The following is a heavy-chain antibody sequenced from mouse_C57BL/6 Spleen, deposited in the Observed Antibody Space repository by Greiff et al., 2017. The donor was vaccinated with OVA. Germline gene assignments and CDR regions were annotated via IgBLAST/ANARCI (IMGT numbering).Heavy chain of an antibody. D-gene: IGHD4-1*01. CDR2: IYPGDGDP. CDR3: ASQANWEHFDD. Sequence: QVQLQQSGAELVKPGASVKISCKASGYAFSSYWMNWVKQRPGKGLEWIGQIYPGDGDPNYNGKFKGKATLTADKSSSTAYMQLSSLTSEDSAVYFGASQANWEHFDDWGQGTTLTVSS. V-gene: IGHV1-80*01. J-gene: IGHJ2*01. CDR1: GYAFSSYW.